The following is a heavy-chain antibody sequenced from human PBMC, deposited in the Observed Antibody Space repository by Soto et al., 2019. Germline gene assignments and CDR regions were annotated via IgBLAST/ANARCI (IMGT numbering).Heavy chain of an antibody. J-gene: IGHJ4*02. V-gene: IGHV1-46*01. D-gene: IGHD1-26*01. CDR2: INPSSGGA. CDR1: GYTITRYY. CDR3: ARARSESVGARLGLEPHFDY. Sequence: QVQLVQSGAEVKNPGASVKVSCKASGYTITRYYMHWVRQAPGRGLEWMGIINPSSGGARYAQKFQGRVTMTRDTFTSTVYMELSSLRSDDTAVYYCARARSESVGARLGLEPHFDYWGQGALVTVSS.